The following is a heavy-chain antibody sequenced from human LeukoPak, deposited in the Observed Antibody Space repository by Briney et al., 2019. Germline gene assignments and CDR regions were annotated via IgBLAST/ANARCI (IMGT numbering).Heavy chain of an antibody. Sequence: PSETLSLTCTVSGGSISSYYWSWIRQPPGKGLEWIGYIYTSGSTNYNPSLKSRVTISVDTSKNQFSLKLSSVTAADTAVYYCARDNRAVAGTNYWGQGTLVTVSS. CDR3: ARDNRAVAGTNY. CDR1: GGSISSYY. CDR2: IYTSGST. V-gene: IGHV4-4*09. D-gene: IGHD6-19*01. J-gene: IGHJ4*02.